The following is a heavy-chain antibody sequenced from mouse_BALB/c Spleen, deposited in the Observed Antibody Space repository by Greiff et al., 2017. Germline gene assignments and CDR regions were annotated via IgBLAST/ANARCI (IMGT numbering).Heavy chain of an antibody. D-gene: IGHD1-1*01. J-gene: IGHJ3*01. V-gene: IGHV6-6*02. Sequence: QSGGGLVQPGGSMKLSCVASGFTFSNYWMNWVRQSPEKGLEWVAEIRLKSNNYATHYAESVKGRFTISRDDSKSSVYLQMNNLRAEDTGIYYCTRGYGSSLAWFAYWGQGTLVTVSA. CDR1: GFTFSNYW. CDR2: IRLKSNNYAT. CDR3: TRGYGSSLAWFAY.